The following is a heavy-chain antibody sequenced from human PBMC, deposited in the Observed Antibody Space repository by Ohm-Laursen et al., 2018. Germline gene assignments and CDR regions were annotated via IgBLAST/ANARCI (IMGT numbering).Heavy chain of an antibody. CDR2: ISYDGSNK. Sequence: SLRLSCAASGFTFSSYGMHWVRQAPGKGLEWVAVISYDGSNKYYADSVKGRFTISRDNAKNSLYLQMNSLRAEDTAVYYCARLGQWEGDYWGQGTLVTVSS. J-gene: IGHJ4*02. D-gene: IGHD1-26*01. CDR3: ARLGQWEGDY. V-gene: IGHV3-30*03. CDR1: GFTFSSYG.